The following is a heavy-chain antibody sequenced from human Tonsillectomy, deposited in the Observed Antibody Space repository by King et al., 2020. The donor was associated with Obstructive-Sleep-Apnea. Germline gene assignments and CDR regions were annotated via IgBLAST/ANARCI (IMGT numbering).Heavy chain of an antibody. V-gene: IGHV3-9*01. J-gene: IGHJ5*02. Sequence: VQLVESGGGLVQPGRSLRLSCAASGFTFDDYAMHWVRQAPGKGLEWVSGISWNSGSIGYADSVKGRFTISRDNAKNSLYLQMNSLRAEDTALYYCAKGIFPRDGYNTWLDPWGQGTLVTVSS. CDR3: AKGIFPRDGYNTWLDP. CDR2: ISWNSGSI. D-gene: IGHD5-24*01. CDR1: GFTFDDYA.